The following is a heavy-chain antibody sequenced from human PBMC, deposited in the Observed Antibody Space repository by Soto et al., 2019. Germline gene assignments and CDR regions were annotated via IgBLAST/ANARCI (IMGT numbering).Heavy chain of an antibody. V-gene: IGHV4-59*01. CDR1: GGSISSYY. Sequence: ASETLSLTCTVSGGSISSYYWSWIRQPPGKGLEWIGYMYNTGSTIYNPSLKSRVTISVDTSKNQFSLKLNSVTAADTAVYYCARDLWGYCAADCSPLDVWGQGTTVTVS. D-gene: IGHD2-21*02. J-gene: IGHJ6*02. CDR2: MYNTGST. CDR3: ARDLWGYCAADCSPLDV.